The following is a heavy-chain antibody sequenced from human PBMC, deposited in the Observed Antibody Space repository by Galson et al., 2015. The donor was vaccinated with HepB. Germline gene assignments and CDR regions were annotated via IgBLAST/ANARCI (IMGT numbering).Heavy chain of an antibody. Sequence: SLRLSCAASRFTFSSYSLNWVRQAPGKGLQWISYISQTGNTIYYADSVKGRFTISRDNAKNSLYLQMDSLRGDDTAVYYCARTTVATWGTQDAFDMWAQGTMVTVSS. CDR3: ARTTVATWGTQDAFDM. V-gene: IGHV3-48*01. CDR2: ISQTGNTI. CDR1: RFTFSSYS. J-gene: IGHJ3*02. D-gene: IGHD4-17*01.